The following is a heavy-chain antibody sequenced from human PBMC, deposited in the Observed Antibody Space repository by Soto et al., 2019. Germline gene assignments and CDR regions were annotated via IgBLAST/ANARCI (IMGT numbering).Heavy chain of an antibody. V-gene: IGHV4-31*03. CDR1: GGSISSGGYY. D-gene: IGHD3-10*01. J-gene: IGHJ3*02. CDR3: ARSPYGSGSQDAFDI. Sequence: QVQLQESGPGLVKPSQTLSLTCTVSGGSISSGGYYWSWIRQHPGKGLEWIGYIYYSGSTYYNPSFKSRVTISVDTSKNQFSLKLSSVTAADTAVYYCARSPYGSGSQDAFDIWGQGTMVTVSS. CDR2: IYYSGST.